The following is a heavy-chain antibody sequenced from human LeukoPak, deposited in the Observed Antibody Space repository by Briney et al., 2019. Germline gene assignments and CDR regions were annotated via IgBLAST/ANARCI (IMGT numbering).Heavy chain of an antibody. D-gene: IGHD1-26*01. CDR2: IYTSGST. J-gene: IGHJ3*02. V-gene: IGHV4-4*07. CDR3: ARYIVSYPHDAFDI. CDR1: GDSISGFY. Sequence: KPSETLSLTCTVSGDSISGFYWSWIRQAAGKGLEWIGHIYTSGSTNYNPSLKSRVTISVDTSKKQFSLKLSSVTAADTAFYYCARYIVSYPHDAFDIWGQGTMVTVSS.